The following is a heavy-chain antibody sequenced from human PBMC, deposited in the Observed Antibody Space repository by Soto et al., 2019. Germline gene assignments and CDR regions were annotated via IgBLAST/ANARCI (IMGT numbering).Heavy chain of an antibody. CDR3: GRSHGAGSY. V-gene: IGHV3-11*01. J-gene: IGHJ4*02. CDR1: GFTFIDYY. CDR2: ISSTGKNI. D-gene: IGHD4-17*01. Sequence: QVRLVESGGDLVKPGESLRLSCVASGFTFIDYYMNWVRQAPGKGLEWISYISSTGKNICYSDSVKGRFIVYRDNAKNSLFLQMNSLTADDTAVYYCGRSHGAGSYWGQGTRVTVSS.